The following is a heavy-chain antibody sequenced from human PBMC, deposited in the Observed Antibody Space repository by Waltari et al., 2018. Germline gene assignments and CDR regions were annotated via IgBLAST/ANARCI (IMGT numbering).Heavy chain of an antibody. Sequence: QVRLDQWGAGLLKPSETLSLTCAVYGGSFSGYYWSWIRRSPEKGLEWIGEVTHTGKTNYNPSLRGRITMSVDTSKNQFSLKMTSVTAADTAVYYCGRERQLELGRTWVFDPWSRGTPVTVSS. V-gene: IGHV4-34*01. CDR1: GGSFSGYY. CDR3: GRERQLELGRTWVFDP. D-gene: IGHD1-1*01. CDR2: VTHTGKT. J-gene: IGHJ5*02.